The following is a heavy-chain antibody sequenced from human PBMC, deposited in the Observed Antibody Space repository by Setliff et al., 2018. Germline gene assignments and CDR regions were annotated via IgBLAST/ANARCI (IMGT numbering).Heavy chain of an antibody. CDR2: ISYSGGV. Sequence: SETLSLTCSLSGVTTGGNNYYYWAWIRQPPGKGLEWIGTISYSGGVFYNPSLKSRVAISADTSRIQFSLKLRSVTAADTAVYFCARVGGLLVATMPFDYWGPGTLVTVSS. J-gene: IGHJ4*02. CDR1: GVTTGGNNYYY. V-gene: IGHV4-39*07. D-gene: IGHD5-12*01. CDR3: ARVGGLLVATMPFDY.